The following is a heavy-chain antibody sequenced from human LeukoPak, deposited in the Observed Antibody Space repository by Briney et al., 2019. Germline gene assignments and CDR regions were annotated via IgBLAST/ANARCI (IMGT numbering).Heavy chain of an antibody. CDR1: GFTFDDYA. CDR2: ISWNSGSI. D-gene: IGHD4-17*01. Sequence: GRSLRLSCAASGFTFDDYAMHWVRQAPGKGLEWVSGISWNSGSIGYADSVKGRFTISRDNSKNTLYLQMNSLRAEDTAVYYCASVLPNTVTRYDYWGQGTLVTVSS. J-gene: IGHJ4*02. V-gene: IGHV3-9*01. CDR3: ASVLPNTVTRYDY.